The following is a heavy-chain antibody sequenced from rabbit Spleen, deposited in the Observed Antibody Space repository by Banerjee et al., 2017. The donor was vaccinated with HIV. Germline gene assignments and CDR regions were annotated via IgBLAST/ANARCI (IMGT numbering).Heavy chain of an antibody. J-gene: IGHJ4*01. D-gene: IGHD6-1*01. V-gene: IGHV1S40*01. Sequence: QQLVESGGGLVKPGASLTLICTASGFSFSSSYDMCWVRLAPGKGLEWIGCIYTGNGHPHYASWAKGRFTISKTSSTTVTLQLTSLTAADTATYFCAREKSGDYGYDLWGQGTLVTVS. CDR3: AREKSGDYGYDL. CDR1: GFSFSSSYD. CDR2: IYTGNGHP.